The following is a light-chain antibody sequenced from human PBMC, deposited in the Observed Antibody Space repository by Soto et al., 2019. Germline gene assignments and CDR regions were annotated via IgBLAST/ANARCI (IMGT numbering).Light chain of an antibody. CDR3: AAWDDSLRGYV. CDR2: SDN. V-gene: IGLV1-44*01. J-gene: IGLJ1*01. Sequence: QSVLTQPPSASGTPGQRVTISCSGSSSNIGSNTANWYQQLPGTAPKLLIYSDNQRPSGVPDRFSGSKSGTSASLAISGLQSKDEADYYCAAWDDSLRGYVFGTGTRSPS. CDR1: SSNIGSNT.